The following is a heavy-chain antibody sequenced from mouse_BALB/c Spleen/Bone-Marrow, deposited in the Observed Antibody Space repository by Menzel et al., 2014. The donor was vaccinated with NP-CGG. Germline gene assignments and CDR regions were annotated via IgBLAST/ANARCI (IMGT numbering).Heavy chain of an antibody. CDR1: GYTFTSNT. CDR2: INPTGGYT. CDR3: AREATYYAYFDY. Sequence: QVHLQQPAAELARPGASVKMSCKASGYTFTSNTIQWVKQRPGQGLEWIGYINPTGGYTDYNQKFEDKTTLTADKSSSTAYMQLSSLTSEDSAVYYCAREATYYAYFDYWGQGAILTVSS. V-gene: IGHV1-4*02. D-gene: IGHD1-1*01. J-gene: IGHJ2*01.